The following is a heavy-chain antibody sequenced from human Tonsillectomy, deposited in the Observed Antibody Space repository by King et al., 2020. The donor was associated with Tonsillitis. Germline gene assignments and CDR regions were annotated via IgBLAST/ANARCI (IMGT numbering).Heavy chain of an antibody. Sequence: VQLVQSGAEVKKPGESLKISCKGSGYSFTSYWLAWVRQMPGKGLEWMGIIYPGDSVTRYSPSFQGPVTISADKSISTAYLQWSTLKTSDTAIYYCAGRAGSVKYGYYYYMDVWGKGTTVTVSS. CDR2: IYPGDSVT. CDR3: AGRAGSVKYGYYYYMDV. CDR1: GYSFTSYW. D-gene: IGHD3-10*01. J-gene: IGHJ6*03. V-gene: IGHV5-51*03.